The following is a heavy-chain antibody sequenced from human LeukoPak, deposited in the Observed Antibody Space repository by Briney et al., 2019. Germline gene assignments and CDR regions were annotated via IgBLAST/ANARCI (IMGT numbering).Heavy chain of an antibody. Sequence: GGSLRLSCAASGFTFSSYSMNWVRQAPGKGLEWVSSISSSSSYIYYADSVKGRFTISRDNAKNSLYLQMNSLRAEDTAVYYCARDLTEVATLDYWGQGTLVTVSS. D-gene: IGHD5-12*01. V-gene: IGHV3-21*01. J-gene: IGHJ4*02. CDR3: ARDLTEVATLDY. CDR2: ISSSSSYI. CDR1: GFTFSSYS.